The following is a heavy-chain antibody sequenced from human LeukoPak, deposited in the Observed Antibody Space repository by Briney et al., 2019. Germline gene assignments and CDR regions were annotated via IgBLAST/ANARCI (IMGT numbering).Heavy chain of an antibody. CDR1: GGSISSSSYY. CDR3: TRIAAAGAGFDY. CDR2: IYYSGST. J-gene: IGHJ4*02. D-gene: IGHD6-13*01. V-gene: IGHV4-39*01. Sequence: SETLSLTCTVSGGSISSSSYYWGWNRQPPGKGLEWIVSIYYSGSTSYNPSLKSRVTISVDTSKNQFSLKLTSVTASDTAVYYCTRIAAAGAGFDYWGQGTLVTVSS.